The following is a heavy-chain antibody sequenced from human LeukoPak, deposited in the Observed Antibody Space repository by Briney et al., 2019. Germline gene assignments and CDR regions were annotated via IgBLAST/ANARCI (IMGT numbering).Heavy chain of an antibody. Sequence: GESLKISCKGSGYSFTTYWIGWVRQMPGKGLEWMGNIYPGDSDTRYSPSFQGQVTISADKSITTAYLQWSSLRASDTAIFYCARRWYDSSGYSRHFDYWGQGTLVTVPS. V-gene: IGHV5-51*01. CDR2: IYPGDSDT. D-gene: IGHD3-22*01. J-gene: IGHJ4*02. CDR3: ARRWYDSSGYSRHFDY. CDR1: GYSFTTYW.